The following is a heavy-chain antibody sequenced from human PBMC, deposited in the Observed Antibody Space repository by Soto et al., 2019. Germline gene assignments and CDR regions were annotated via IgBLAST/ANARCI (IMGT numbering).Heavy chain of an antibody. V-gene: IGHV3-53*01. D-gene: IGHD3-3*01. CDR1: GSTVSSNY. J-gene: IGHJ6*02. Sequence: GGSLRLSCAASGSTVSSNYMSWVRQAPGKGVEWVSLIYSGGGTYFADSVKGRFTISRDNSKNTLYLQMNSLRAEDTAIYYCARDRITIFGGDYYYYGMDVWGQGTTVTVSS. CDR3: ARDRITIFGGDYYYYGMDV. CDR2: IYSGGGT.